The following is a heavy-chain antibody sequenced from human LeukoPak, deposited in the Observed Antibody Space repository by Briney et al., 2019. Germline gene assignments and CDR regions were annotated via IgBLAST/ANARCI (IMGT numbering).Heavy chain of an antibody. D-gene: IGHD3-22*01. CDR1: GFTFSTYH. Sequence: PGGSLRLSCAASGFTFSTYHMHWVRQAPGKGLDWVSDISSSSTTIYYADSVKGRFTVSRDNAKNSLYLQMNSLRDEDTAVYYCARGDSSGYHELDVWGQGTTVTASS. J-gene: IGHJ6*02. V-gene: IGHV3-48*02. CDR2: ISSSSTTI. CDR3: ARGDSSGYHELDV.